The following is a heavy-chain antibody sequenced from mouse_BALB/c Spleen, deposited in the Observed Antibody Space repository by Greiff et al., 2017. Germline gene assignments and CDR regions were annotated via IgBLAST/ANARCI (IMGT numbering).Heavy chain of an antibody. V-gene: IGHV1S81*02. CDR3: TRSLITTVVATDY. J-gene: IGHJ2*01. D-gene: IGHD1-1*01. CDR2: INPSNGGT. Sequence: VQLQQPGAELVKPGASVKLSCKASGYTFTSYYMYWVKQRPGQGLEWIGGINPSNGGTNFNEKFKSKATLTVDKSSSTAYMQLSSLTSEDSAVYYCTRSLITTVVATDYWGQGTTLTVSS. CDR1: GYTFTSYY.